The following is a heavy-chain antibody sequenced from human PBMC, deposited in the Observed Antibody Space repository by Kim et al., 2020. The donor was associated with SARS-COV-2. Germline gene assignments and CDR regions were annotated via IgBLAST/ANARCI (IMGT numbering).Heavy chain of an antibody. D-gene: IGHD2-15*01. CDR1: GFTFSSYW. CDR3: ARDSKYCSGGSCYSDY. J-gene: IGHJ4*02. V-gene: IGHV3-7*01. Sequence: GGSLRLSCAASGFTFSSYWMSWVRQAPGKGLEWVANIKQDGSEKYYVDSVKGRFTISRDNAKNSLYLQMNSLRAEDTAVYYCARDSKYCSGGSCYSDYWGQGTLVTGSS. CDR2: IKQDGSEK.